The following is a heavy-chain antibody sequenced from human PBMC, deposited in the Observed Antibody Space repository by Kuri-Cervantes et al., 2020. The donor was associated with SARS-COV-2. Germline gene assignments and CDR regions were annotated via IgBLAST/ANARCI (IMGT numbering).Heavy chain of an antibody. CDR2: IYYSGST. CDR1: GGSISSSSYY. Sequence: SETLSLTCTVSGGSISSSSYYWGWIRQPPGKGLEWIGSIYYSGSTYYNPSLKSRVTISVDTSKNQFSLKLSSVTAADTAVYYCARRLSHYYDSSGYPNWFDPWAQGTLVTVSS. D-gene: IGHD3-22*01. J-gene: IGHJ5*02. CDR3: ARRLSHYYDSSGYPNWFDP. V-gene: IGHV4-39*01.